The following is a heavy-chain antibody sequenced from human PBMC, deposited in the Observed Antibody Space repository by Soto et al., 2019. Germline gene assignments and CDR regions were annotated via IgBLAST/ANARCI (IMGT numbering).Heavy chain of an antibody. D-gene: IGHD1-7*01. CDR3: ARPTAGTTPFDY. V-gene: IGHV5-10-1*01. J-gene: IGHJ4*02. CDR2: IDPSDSYT. CDR1: GYSLTSYW. Sequence: ESLKISCKASGYSLTSYWITWVRQKPGKGLEWMGRIDPSDSYTKYSPSFQGHITISTDKSISTAYLQWSSLKASDTAMYYCARPTAGTTPFDYWGQGTLVTVSS.